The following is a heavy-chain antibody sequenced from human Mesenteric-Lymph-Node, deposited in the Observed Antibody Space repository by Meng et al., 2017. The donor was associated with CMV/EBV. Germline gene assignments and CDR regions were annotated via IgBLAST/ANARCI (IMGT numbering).Heavy chain of an antibody. CDR1: GFTFDDYA. J-gene: IGHJ6*03. CDR3: ARNNYYNMDV. Sequence: SLKISCAASGFTFDDYAMHWVRQVPGKGLEWVSGITWSSDNIAYADSVRGRFTISRDNAKNTLYLQMNSLRAEDTAVYYCARNNYYNMDVWGQGTTVTVSS. CDR2: ITWSSDNI. V-gene: IGHV3-9*01.